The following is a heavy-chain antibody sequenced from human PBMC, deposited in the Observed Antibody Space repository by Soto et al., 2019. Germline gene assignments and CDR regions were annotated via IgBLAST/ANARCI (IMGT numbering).Heavy chain of an antibody. CDR2: IWNDGTTE. CDR3: ATDVNGETDDFWRGSLGN. J-gene: IGHJ4*02. Sequence: QVQLVESGGSVVQPGRSLRLSCSVSGLTFSDYGVHWVRRAPGKGLEWVALIWNDGTTEYYIDSVKGRFTISRDNSKNMLYLQMNNLRAEDTAVYCCATDVNGETDDFWRGSLGNWGQGTLVTVSS. CDR1: GLTFSDYG. V-gene: IGHV3-33*03. D-gene: IGHD3-3*01.